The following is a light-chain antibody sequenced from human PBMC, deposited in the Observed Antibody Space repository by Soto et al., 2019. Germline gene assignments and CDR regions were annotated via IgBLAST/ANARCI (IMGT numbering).Light chain of an antibody. V-gene: IGKV1-5*03. CDR1: QNINIW. Sequence: DLQMTQSPSTLSASVEDRVTITCRASQNINIWLAWYQQKPGTAPKLLIYKASTLESGVPSRFSGNGSGTDFTLTISSLQPDDSATYYCQQYNGLPTWTFGQGTKVE. CDR3: QQYNGLPTWT. CDR2: KAS. J-gene: IGKJ1*01.